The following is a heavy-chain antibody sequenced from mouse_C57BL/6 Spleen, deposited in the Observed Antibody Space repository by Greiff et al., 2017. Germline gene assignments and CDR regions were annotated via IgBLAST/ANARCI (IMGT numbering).Heavy chain of an antibody. D-gene: IGHD2-5*01. V-gene: IGHV1-55*01. J-gene: IGHJ2*01. Sequence: QVQLQQPGAELVKPGASVKMSCKASGYTFTSYWITWVKQRPGQGLEWIGDIYPGSGSTNYNEKFKSKATLTVDTSSITAYMELSSLTSEDSAVXYCARYHYSNSGDYWGQGTTLTVSS. CDR2: IYPGSGST. CDR1: GYTFTSYW. CDR3: ARYHYSNSGDY.